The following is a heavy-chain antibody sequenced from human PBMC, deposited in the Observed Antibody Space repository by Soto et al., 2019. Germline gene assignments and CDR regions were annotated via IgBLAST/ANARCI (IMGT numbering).Heavy chain of an antibody. CDR1: GFTFSSYA. CDR3: ARVDSSGYYYAPGY. V-gene: IGHV3-30-3*01. D-gene: IGHD3-22*01. CDR2: ISYDGSNK. Sequence: QVQLVESGGGVVQPGRSLRLSCAASGFTFSSYAMHWVRQAPGKGLEWVAVISYDGSNKYYADSVKGRFTISRDNSKNTLYLRMSSLRAEDTAGYYCARVDSSGYYYAPGYWGQGTLVTVSS. J-gene: IGHJ4*02.